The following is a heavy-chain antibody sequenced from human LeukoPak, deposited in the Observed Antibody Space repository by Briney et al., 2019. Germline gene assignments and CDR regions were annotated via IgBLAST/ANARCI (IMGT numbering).Heavy chain of an antibody. CDR2: INPNSGGT. CDR1: GYTFIGYY. D-gene: IGHD3-9*01. Sequence: GASVKVSCKASGYTFIGYYMHWVRQAPGQGLEWMGWINPNSGGTNYAQKFQGRVTMTRDTSISTAYMELSRLRSDDTAVYYCATTYYDILTGYYPFDYWGQGTLVTVSS. CDR3: ATTYYDILTGYYPFDY. V-gene: IGHV1-2*02. J-gene: IGHJ4*02.